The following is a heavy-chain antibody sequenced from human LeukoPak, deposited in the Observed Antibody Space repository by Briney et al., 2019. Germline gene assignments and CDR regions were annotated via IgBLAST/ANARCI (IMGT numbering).Heavy chain of an antibody. CDR2: IYYSGST. CDR1: GGSISSYY. Sequence: NPSETLSLTCTVSGGSISSYYWSWIRQPPGKGLEWIGYIYYSGSTNYNPSLKSRVTISVDTSKNQFSLKLSSVTAADTAVYYCARLAFRWFDPWGQGTLVTVSS. CDR3: ARLAFRWFDP. V-gene: IGHV4-59*01. J-gene: IGHJ5*02. D-gene: IGHD2/OR15-2a*01.